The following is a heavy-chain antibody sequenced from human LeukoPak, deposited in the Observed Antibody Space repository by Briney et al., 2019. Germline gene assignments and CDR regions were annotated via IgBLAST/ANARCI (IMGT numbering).Heavy chain of an antibody. V-gene: IGHV3-49*03. Sequence: HAGGSLRLSCTPSGFTFGDYAMSWFRQAPGKGPEWVGFIRASVYGGTTEYAASVKGRFSISGDDSKSIAYLQMNSLETEDTAVFYCTRGGGGDPFDYWGQGTLVTVSS. CDR3: TRGGGGDPFDY. D-gene: IGHD2-21*01. CDR1: GFTFGDYA. CDR2: IRASVYGGTT. J-gene: IGHJ4*02.